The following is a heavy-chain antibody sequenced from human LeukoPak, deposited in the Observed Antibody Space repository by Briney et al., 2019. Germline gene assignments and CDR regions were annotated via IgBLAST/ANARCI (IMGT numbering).Heavy chain of an antibody. J-gene: IGHJ3*02. V-gene: IGHV1-8*01. CDR2: MNPNSGNT. D-gene: IGHD3-9*01. Sequence: GASVKVSCKASGYTFTSYDINWVRQATGQGLEWMGWMNPNSGNTGYAQKFQGRVTMTRNTSISTAYMELSSLRSEDTAVYYCATNYDILPSFAFDIWGQGTMVTVSS. CDR3: ATNYDILPSFAFDI. CDR1: GYTFTSYD.